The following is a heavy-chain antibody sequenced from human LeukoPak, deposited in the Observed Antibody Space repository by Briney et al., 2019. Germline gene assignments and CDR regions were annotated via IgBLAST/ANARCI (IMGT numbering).Heavy chain of an antibody. J-gene: IGHJ4*02. CDR2: INHSGST. CDR1: GESFSGYY. D-gene: IGHD6-19*01. V-gene: IGHV4-34*01. CDR3: ARVVVGYSSGWFDY. Sequence: SETLSLTCAVYGESFSGYYWSWIRQPPGKGLEWIGEINHSGSTNYNPSLKSRVTISVDTSKNQFSLKLSSVTAADTAVYYCARVVVGYSSGWFDYWGQGTLVTVSS.